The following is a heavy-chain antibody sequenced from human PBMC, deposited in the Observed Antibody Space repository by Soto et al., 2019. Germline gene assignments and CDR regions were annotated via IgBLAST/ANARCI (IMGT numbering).Heavy chain of an antibody. Sequence: GGSLRLSCAVSGLTPNTTALSWVRQPPGKGLEWVTTISGTASRTYYVDSVKGRFFISRDNSKNTVTLQMNTLTLDDTAVYYCSTSFRYFDNWGQGTRVTVS. CDR1: GLTPNTTA. V-gene: IGHV3-23*01. CDR2: ISGTASRT. CDR3: STSFRYFDN. J-gene: IGHJ4*02. D-gene: IGHD3-9*01.